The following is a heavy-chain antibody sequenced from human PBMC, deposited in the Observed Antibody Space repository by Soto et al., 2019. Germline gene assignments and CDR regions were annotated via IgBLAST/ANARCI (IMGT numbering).Heavy chain of an antibody. D-gene: IGHD3-9*01. CDR3: AKRPIPGYFLVIPSAPDL. Sequence: GGSLRLCCAASGFTFSSYAMSWVRQAPGKGLEWVSAISGSGGSTYYADSVKGRFTISRDNSKNTLYLQMNSLRAEDTAVYYFAKRPIPGYFLVIPSAPDLWGKGTTVTVSS. CDR2: ISGSGGST. J-gene: IGHJ6*01. CDR1: GFTFSSYA. V-gene: IGHV3-23*01.